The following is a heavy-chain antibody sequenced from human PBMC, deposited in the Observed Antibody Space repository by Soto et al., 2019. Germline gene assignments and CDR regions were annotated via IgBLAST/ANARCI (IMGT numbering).Heavy chain of an antibody. CDR3: ARLGGFPGSGVGIDY. CDR2: IYWNDDK. CDR1: GFSLSTSGVG. V-gene: IGHV2-5*01. Sequence: SGPTLVNPTQTLTLTCTFSGFSLSTSGVGVGWIRQPPGKALEWLALIYWNDDKRYSPSLKSRLTITKDTSKNQVVLTMTNMDPVYTATYYCARLGGFPGSGVGIDYWGQGTLVTVSS. D-gene: IGHD3-10*01. J-gene: IGHJ4*02.